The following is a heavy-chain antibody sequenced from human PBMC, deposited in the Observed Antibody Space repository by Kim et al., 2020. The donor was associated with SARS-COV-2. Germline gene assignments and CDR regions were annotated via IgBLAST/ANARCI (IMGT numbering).Heavy chain of an antibody. CDR2: IHYSGNT. D-gene: IGHD5-12*01. Sequence: SETLSLTCTVSGGSISSSSYYWGWIRQPPGKGLEWIGSIHYSGNTYYNPSLKSRVTISVDMSKNQFSLKMSSVTAADTAVYYCAREGGYDLGGLDYWGQGTLVTVSS. V-gene: IGHV4-39*07. CDR3: AREGGYDLGGLDY. J-gene: IGHJ4*02. CDR1: GGSISSSSYY.